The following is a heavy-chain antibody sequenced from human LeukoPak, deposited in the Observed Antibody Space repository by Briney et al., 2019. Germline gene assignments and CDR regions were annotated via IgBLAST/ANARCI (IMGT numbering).Heavy chain of an antibody. V-gene: IGHV3-21*01. CDR2: ISTSSSYI. D-gene: IGHD3-9*01. Sequence: GGSLRLSCAASGFTFSSYSMNWVRQAPGKGLEWVSSISTSSSYIYYTDSVKGRFTISRDNAKNSLYLQMNSLRAEDTAVYYCARDSDIVTGSKSHFDYWGQGTLVTVSS. CDR3: ARDSDIVTGSKSHFDY. CDR1: GFTFSSYS. J-gene: IGHJ4*02.